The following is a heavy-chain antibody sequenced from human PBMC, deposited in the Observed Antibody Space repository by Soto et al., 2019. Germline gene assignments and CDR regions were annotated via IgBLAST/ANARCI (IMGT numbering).Heavy chain of an antibody. V-gene: IGHV3-48*01. J-gene: IGHJ6*02. Sequence: EVQLVESGGGLVQRGGSLRLSCAASGLTFSSYSMNWVRQAPGKGLEWVSYISSSSSTIYYADSVKGRFTISRDNAKNSLSLQMNSLRAEDTAVYYCAFGEESLYDYYGMDVWGQGTTVTVSS. D-gene: IGHD3-10*01. CDR3: AFGEESLYDYYGMDV. CDR1: GLTFSSYS. CDR2: ISSSSSTI.